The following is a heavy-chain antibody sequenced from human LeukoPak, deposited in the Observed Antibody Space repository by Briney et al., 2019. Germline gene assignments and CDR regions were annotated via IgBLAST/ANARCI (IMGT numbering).Heavy chain of an antibody. J-gene: IGHJ4*02. D-gene: IGHD3-16*02. CDR1: GGSISSGGYS. CDR2: IYHSGST. CDR3: ARAKYYDYVWGSYRLHFDY. V-gene: IGHV4-30-2*01. Sequence: SQTLSLTCAVSGGSISSGGYSWSWIRQPPGKGLEWIGYIYHSGSTYYNPSLKSRVTISVDTSKNQFSLKLSSVTAADTAVYYCARAKYYDYVWGSYRLHFDYWGQGTLVTVSS.